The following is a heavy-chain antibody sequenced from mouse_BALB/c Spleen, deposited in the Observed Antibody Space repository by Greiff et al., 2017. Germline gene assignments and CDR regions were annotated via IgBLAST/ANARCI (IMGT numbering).Heavy chain of an antibody. Sequence: EVHLVESGGDLVKPGGSLKLSCAASGFTFSSYGMSWVRQTPDKRLEWVATISSGGSYTYYPDSVKGRFTIARDNAKNTLYLQMSSLTSEDTAMYYCARRDYGYDVDAMDYWGQGTSVTVSS. J-gene: IGHJ4*01. CDR2: ISSGGSYT. V-gene: IGHV5-6*01. CDR3: ARRDYGYDVDAMDY. CDR1: GFTFSSYG. D-gene: IGHD2-2*01.